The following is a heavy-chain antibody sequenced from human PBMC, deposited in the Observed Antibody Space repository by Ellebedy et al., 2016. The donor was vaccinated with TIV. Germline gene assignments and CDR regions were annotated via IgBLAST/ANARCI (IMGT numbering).Heavy chain of an antibody. J-gene: IGHJ5*02. CDR3: ARGRLRLGELMYNWFDP. Sequence: GESLKISCAASGFTFSSYAMHWVRQAPGKGLEYVSAISSNGGSTYYANSVKGRFTISRDNSKNTLYLQMGSLRAEDMAVYYCARGRLRLGELMYNWFDPWGQGTLVTVSS. D-gene: IGHD3-16*01. CDR1: GFTFSSYA. CDR2: ISSNGGST. V-gene: IGHV3-64*01.